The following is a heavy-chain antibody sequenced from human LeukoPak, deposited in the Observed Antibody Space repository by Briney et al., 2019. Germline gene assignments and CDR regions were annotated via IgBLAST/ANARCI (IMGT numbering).Heavy chain of an antibody. CDR1: GITLSNYG. Sequence: PGGSLRLSCAVSGITLSNYGMSWVRQAPGKGLEWVAGISDSGGRTNYADSVKGRFTISRDNPKNTLYLQMNSLRAEDTAVYYCAYCSAGSCSGSPVDYWGQGTQVTVSS. CDR3: AYCSAGSCSGSPVDY. D-gene: IGHD2-15*01. J-gene: IGHJ4*02. V-gene: IGHV3-23*01. CDR2: ISDSGGRT.